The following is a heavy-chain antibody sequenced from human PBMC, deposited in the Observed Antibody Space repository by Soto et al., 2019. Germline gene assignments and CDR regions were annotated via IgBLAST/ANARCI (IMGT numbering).Heavy chain of an antibody. CDR3: ARRRYSSPDKWFDP. D-gene: IGHD6-13*01. J-gene: IGHJ5*02. CDR1: GGTFSSYA. CDR2: IIPIFGTA. Sequence: QVQLVQSGAEVKKPGSSVKVSCKASGGTFSSYAISWVRQAPGQGLEWMGGIIPIFGTANYAQKFQGRVTITADESTSTAYMERSSLRSEDTAVYYCARRRYSSPDKWFDPWGQGTLVTVSS. V-gene: IGHV1-69*01.